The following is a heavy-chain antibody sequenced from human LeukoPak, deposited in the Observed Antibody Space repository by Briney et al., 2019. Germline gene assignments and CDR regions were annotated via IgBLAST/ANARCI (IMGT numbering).Heavy chain of an antibody. CDR3: AKGPNFYSWRAVDY. J-gene: IGHJ4*02. V-gene: IGHV3-23*01. Sequence: GGSLRLSCAGFDSTFRSHDMSWVRQTLQKGLEWGSSIAADGASFYADSVRGRFTISRDKSESILYLQMTSLRADDTAIYYCAKGPNFYSWRAVDYWGQGSLVTVSS. CDR1: DSTFRSHD. CDR2: IAADGAS. D-gene: IGHD3-3*01.